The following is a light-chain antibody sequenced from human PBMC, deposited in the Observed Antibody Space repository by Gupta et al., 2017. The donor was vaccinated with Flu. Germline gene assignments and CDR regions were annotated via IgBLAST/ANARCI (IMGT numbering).Light chain of an antibody. V-gene: IGLV4-69*01. J-gene: IGLJ3*02. CDR3: QTWGSGSQV. Sequence: QLVLSQSPSASASLGASVKLTCSLSSGYGSHGVAWHQHQPKQGPRFLMKVNYDGSHDKGDGIPDRFSGSSSGTERHLIISNLQSEDEGDYYCQTWGSGSQVFGGGTRLTVL. CDR1: SGYGSHG. CDR2: VNYDGSH.